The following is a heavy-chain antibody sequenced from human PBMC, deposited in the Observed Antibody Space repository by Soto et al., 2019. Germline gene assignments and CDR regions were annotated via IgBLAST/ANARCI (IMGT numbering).Heavy chain of an antibody. Sequence: ASVKVSCKASGYTFTSYAMHWVRQAPGQRLEWMGWVNAGNGNTKYSQKFQGRVTITRDTSASTAYMELSSLRSEDTAVYYCASNFGYDILTDGMDVWGQGTTVTVSS. J-gene: IGHJ6*01. CDR1: GYTFTSYA. CDR3: ASNFGYDILTDGMDV. CDR2: VNAGNGNT. D-gene: IGHD3-9*01. V-gene: IGHV1-3*01.